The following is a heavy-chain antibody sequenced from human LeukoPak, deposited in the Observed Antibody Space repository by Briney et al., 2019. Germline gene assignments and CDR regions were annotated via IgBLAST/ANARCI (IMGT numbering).Heavy chain of an antibody. CDR3: ARYQTPIAAAGSRYAFDI. CDR1: GGSISSYY. CDR2: IYYSGST. Sequence: SETLSLTCTVSGGSISSYYWSWIRQPPGKGLEWIGYIYYSGSTNYSPSLKSRVTISVDTSKNQFSLKLSSVTAADTAVYYCARYQTPIAAAGSRYAFDIGARGQWSPSLQ. V-gene: IGHV4-59*01. J-gene: IGHJ3*02. D-gene: IGHD6-13*01.